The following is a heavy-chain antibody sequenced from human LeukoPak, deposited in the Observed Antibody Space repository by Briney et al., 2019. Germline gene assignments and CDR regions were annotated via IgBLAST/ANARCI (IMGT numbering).Heavy chain of an antibody. CDR3: AKDRHPDNGLDLDY. J-gene: IGHJ4*02. D-gene: IGHD5-24*01. CDR2: NVGCAGTI. Sequence: GGSLRLSCAASGFTFSNYAMSWVRQAPGKGLEWVSGNVGCAGTIYYADSVKGRFTISRDNIKSTLYLQMNSVRAEDMAVYYCAKDRHPDNGLDLDYWGQGTLVTVST. V-gene: IGHV3-23*01. CDR1: GFTFSNYA.